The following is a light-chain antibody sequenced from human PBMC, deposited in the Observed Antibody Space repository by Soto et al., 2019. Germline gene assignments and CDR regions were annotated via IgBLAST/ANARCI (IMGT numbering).Light chain of an antibody. Sequence: EIVMTQSPGALSASTGETATLSCRASQSVSSDVAWYQQKPGQAPRLLIYGAFTRATGIPARFSGSGSGTEFTLTISSLQSEDFAVYYCQYYDQWPPWALGQGTKVDIK. J-gene: IGKJ1*01. CDR3: QYYDQWPPWA. V-gene: IGKV3-15*01. CDR2: GAF. CDR1: QSVSSD.